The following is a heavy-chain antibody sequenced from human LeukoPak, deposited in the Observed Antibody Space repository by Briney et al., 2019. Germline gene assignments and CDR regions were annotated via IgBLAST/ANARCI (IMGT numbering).Heavy chain of an antibody. Sequence: SETLSLTCAASDDSFSSHYWAWIRQPPGKGLEWIGYISYIGSTNYNPSLKSRVTISIDTSKNQFSLKLSSVTAADTAVYYCARDLVTVTKGFDIWGQGTMVSVSS. V-gene: IGHV4-59*11. D-gene: IGHD4-17*01. CDR2: ISYIGST. J-gene: IGHJ3*02. CDR3: ARDLVTVTKGFDI. CDR1: DDSFSSHY.